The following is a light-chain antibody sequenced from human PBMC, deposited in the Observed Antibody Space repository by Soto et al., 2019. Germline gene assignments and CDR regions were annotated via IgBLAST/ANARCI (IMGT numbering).Light chain of an antibody. CDR3: QQYGSSPLLT. J-gene: IGKJ4*01. V-gene: IGKV3-20*01. CDR2: GAS. Sequence: EIVLTQSPGTLSLSPGERATLSCRASQSVSSSYLAWYQQKPGQAPRLLIYGASSRATGIPDRFSGSGSGTDFTLTISRLEPEDFAVYYCQQYGSSPLLTVGGGTKVEIK. CDR1: QSVSSSY.